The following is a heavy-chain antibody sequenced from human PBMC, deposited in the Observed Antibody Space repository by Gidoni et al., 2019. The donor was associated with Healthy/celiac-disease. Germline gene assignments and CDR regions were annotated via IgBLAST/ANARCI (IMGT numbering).Heavy chain of an antibody. J-gene: IGHJ4*02. Sequence: EVLLVESGGGLVKPGGFLRLSCAASGSTFSSYIRNWVRQAPGTGLGWGSSISSSSSYIYYADSVKGRFTISRDNAKNSLYLQMDSLRAEDTAVYYCARMATIWLGGIDYWGQGTLVTVSS. CDR3: ARMATIWLGGIDY. D-gene: IGHD5-12*01. V-gene: IGHV3-21*01. CDR2: ISSSSSYI. CDR1: GSTFSSYI.